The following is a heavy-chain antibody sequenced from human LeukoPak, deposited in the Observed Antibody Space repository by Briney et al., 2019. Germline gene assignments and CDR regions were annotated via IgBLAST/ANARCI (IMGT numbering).Heavy chain of an antibody. V-gene: IGHV4-34*01. Sequence: SETLPLTCADRGRPFSVCYLRWIRQPPGKGLEWIGEINHSGSNNYNPSLKSRVTISVDTSNNQFSLKLSSVTAADTPVYYCARWEGGSYYDFDYWGQGTLVT. CDR1: GRPFSVCY. D-gene: IGHD1-26*01. J-gene: IGHJ4*02. CDR3: ARWEGGSYYDFDY. CDR2: INHSGSN.